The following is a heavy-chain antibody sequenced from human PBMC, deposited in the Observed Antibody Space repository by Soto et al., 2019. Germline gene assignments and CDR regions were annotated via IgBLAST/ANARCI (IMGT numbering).Heavy chain of an antibody. D-gene: IGHD6-19*01. CDR1: GFTFSSYS. V-gene: IGHV3-21*01. CDR3: ARAGSGWSVEGYYFDY. CDR2: ISSSSSYI. Sequence: GGSLRLSCAASGFTFSSYSMNWVRQAPGKGLEWVSSISSSSSYIYYADSVKGRFTISRDNAKNSLYLQMNSLRAEDTAVYYCARAGSGWSVEGYYFDYWGQGTLVTVSS. J-gene: IGHJ4*02.